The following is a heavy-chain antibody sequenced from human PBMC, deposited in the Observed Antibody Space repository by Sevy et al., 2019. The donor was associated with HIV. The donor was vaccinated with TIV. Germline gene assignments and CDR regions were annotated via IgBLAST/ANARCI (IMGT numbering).Heavy chain of an antibody. D-gene: IGHD3-22*01. CDR1: GFTFSSYW. J-gene: IGHJ4*02. CDR3: ARDEISYYYDSSGMGFDY. CDR2: IKQDGSEK. V-gene: IGHV3-7*03. Sequence: GGSLRLSCAASGFTFSSYWMSWVHQAPGKGLEWVANIKQDGSEKYYVDSVKGRFTISRDNAKNSLYLQMNSLRAEDTAVYYCARDEISYYYDSSGMGFDYWGQGTLVTVSS.